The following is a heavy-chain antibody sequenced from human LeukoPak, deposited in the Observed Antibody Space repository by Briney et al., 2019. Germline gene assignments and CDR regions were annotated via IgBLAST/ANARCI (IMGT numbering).Heavy chain of an antibody. CDR3: AKDHFGYCSTTSCPGYFDY. J-gene: IGHJ4*02. D-gene: IGHD2-2*03. V-gene: IGHV3-23*01. CDR1: GFTFSSYA. CDR2: ISGSGGST. Sequence: GGSLRLSCAASGFTFSSYAMSWVRQAPGKGLEWVSAISGSGGSTYYADSVKGRFTISRDNSKNTLYLQMNSLRAEDTAVYYCAKDHFGYCSTTSCPGYFDYWGQGTLVTVSS.